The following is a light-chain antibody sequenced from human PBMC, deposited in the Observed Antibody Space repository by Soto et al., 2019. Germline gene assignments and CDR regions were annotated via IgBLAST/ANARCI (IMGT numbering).Light chain of an antibody. V-gene: IGLV2-11*01. CDR3: CSYAGSYTPV. CDR1: SSDVGGYNY. CDR2: DVS. Sequence: QSALTQPRSVSGSPGQSVTISCTGTSSDVGGYNYVSWYQQHPGKAPKLMIYDVSKRPSGVPDRFSGSKSGNTASLTISGLQAEDEADYYCCSYAGSYTPVFGGGTKHTVL. J-gene: IGLJ2*01.